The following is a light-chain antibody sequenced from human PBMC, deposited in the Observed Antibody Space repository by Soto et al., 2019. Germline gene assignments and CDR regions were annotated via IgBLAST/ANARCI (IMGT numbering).Light chain of an antibody. Sequence: EIVMTQSPATLSVSPGERATLSCRASQSVSSNLAWYQQKPGQAPRLLIYGASTRATGIPARFSGSGSGTEFTLTIRSLQSEDFAVYYCHQYNNWPPWTFGQGTKLEIK. CDR1: QSVSSN. V-gene: IGKV3-15*01. J-gene: IGKJ2*02. CDR3: HQYNNWPPWT. CDR2: GAS.